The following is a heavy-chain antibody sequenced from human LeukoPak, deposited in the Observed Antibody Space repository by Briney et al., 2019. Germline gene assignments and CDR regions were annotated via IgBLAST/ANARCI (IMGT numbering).Heavy chain of an antibody. CDR3: ARRDTTSPHYYYYMDV. V-gene: IGHV1-8*01. J-gene: IGHJ6*03. CDR1: GYTFTSYD. Sequence: GASVKVSCKASGYTFTSYDINWVRQATGQGLEWMRWMNPNSGNTGYAQKFQGRVTMTRNTSISTAYMELSSLRSEDTAVYYCARRDTTSPHYYYYMDVWGKGTTVTVSS. CDR2: MNPNSGNT. D-gene: IGHD1-26*01.